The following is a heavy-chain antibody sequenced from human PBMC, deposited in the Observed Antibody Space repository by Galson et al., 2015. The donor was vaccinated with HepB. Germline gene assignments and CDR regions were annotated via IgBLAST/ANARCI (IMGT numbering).Heavy chain of an antibody. J-gene: IGHJ4*02. CDR2: ISGSGRTI. CDR3: ARVSKRDTYFYGSGTYSYFDY. V-gene: IGHV3-11*01. CDR1: GFTFSDYH. D-gene: IGHD3-10*01. Sequence: SLRLSCAASGFTFSDYHMTWIRQAPGKGLEWVSYISGSGRTIYYGDSVKGRFTISRDNAKNSLFVQMNSLRAEDTAVYYCARVSKRDTYFYGSGTYSYFDYWGLGTLVTVSS.